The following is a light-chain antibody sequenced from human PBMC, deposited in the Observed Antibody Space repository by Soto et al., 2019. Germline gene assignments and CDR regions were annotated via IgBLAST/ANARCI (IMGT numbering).Light chain of an antibody. CDR3: QQYNSYSQT. CDR2: KAS. J-gene: IGKJ1*01. V-gene: IGKV1-5*03. CDR1: QNINNY. Sequence: DIQITQSPSSLSSSVGPVSTIPSRASQNINNYLNWYQQKPGKAPKLLIYKASSLESGVPSRFSGSGSGTEFTLTISSLQPDDFATYYCQQYNSYSQTFGQGTKVDIK.